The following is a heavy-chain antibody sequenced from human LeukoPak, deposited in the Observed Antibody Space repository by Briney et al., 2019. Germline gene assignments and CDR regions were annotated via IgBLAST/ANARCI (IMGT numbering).Heavy chain of an antibody. Sequence: GGSLRLSCAASGLTFSDYYISWIRQAPGRGLEWVSYISSTSSHTNYADSVKGRFTISRDNAKNSLYLQMNTLRAEDTAVYYCASGNWGCKTNCDYFDHWGQGTLVTVSS. CDR2: ISSTSSHT. D-gene: IGHD1-1*01. V-gene: IGHV3-11*03. CDR3: ASGNWGCKTNCDYFDH. CDR1: GLTFSDYY. J-gene: IGHJ4*02.